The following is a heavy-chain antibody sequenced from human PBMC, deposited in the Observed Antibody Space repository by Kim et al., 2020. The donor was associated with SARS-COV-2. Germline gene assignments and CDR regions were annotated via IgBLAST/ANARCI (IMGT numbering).Heavy chain of an antibody. J-gene: IGHJ6*02. CDR3: ARGTIAAAAGFYYYYGMDV. CDR1: GFTFSSYE. V-gene: IGHV3-48*03. Sequence: GGSLRLSCAASGFTFSSYEMNWVRQAPGKGLEWVSYISSSGSTIYYADSVKGRFTISRDNAKNSLYLQMNSLRAEDTAVYYCARGTIAAAAGFYYYYGMDVWGQGTTVTVSS. D-gene: IGHD6-13*01. CDR2: ISSSGSTI.